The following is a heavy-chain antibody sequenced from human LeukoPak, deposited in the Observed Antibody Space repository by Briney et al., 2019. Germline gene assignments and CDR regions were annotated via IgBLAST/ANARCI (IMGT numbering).Heavy chain of an antibody. V-gene: IGHV3-7*01. CDR3: ARDPTTSQGSDAFDI. CDR1: AFTFSNYW. D-gene: IGHD1-1*01. J-gene: IGHJ3*02. Sequence: AGGSLRLSCVASAFTFSNYWMGWVRQAPGKGLEWVANIKPDGSEKYHVDSVKGRFTISRDNAKKSLNLQMSSLRAEDTAVYYCARDPTTSQGSDAFDIWGQGTRVTVSS. CDR2: IKPDGSEK.